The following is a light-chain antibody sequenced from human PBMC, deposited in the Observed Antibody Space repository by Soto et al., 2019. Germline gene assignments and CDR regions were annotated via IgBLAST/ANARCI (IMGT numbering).Light chain of an antibody. V-gene: IGLV2-8*01. CDR1: SSDVGGYKY. Sequence: QSALTQPPSASGSPGQSVTISCTGTSSDVGGYKYVSWYQEHPGKAPKLMICGDSKRSSGVPDRFAGSKSGNTASLTVSGLQAEDEADYYCSSYAGSNNWVFGGGTKLTVL. CDR2: GDS. J-gene: IGLJ3*02. CDR3: SSYAGSNNWV.